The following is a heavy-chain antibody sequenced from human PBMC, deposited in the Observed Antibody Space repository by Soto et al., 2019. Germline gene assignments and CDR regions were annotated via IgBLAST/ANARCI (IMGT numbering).Heavy chain of an antibody. CDR1: GYTFTNYA. V-gene: IGHV1-3*01. CDR3: ARTLYDLLTGSVYNWFDP. CDR2: INAGNGNT. J-gene: IGHJ5*02. Sequence: ASVKVSGKASGYTFTNYAIHWVRQAPGQRLEWMGWINAGNGNTKYSQKFQGRVTITRDTSASTVYMELSSLRSEDTAVYYCARTLYDLLTGSVYNWFDPWGQGTLVTVSS. D-gene: IGHD3-9*01.